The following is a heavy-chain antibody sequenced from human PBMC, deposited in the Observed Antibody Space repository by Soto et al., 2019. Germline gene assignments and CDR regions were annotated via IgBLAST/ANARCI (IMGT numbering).Heavy chain of an antibody. D-gene: IGHD3-10*01. V-gene: IGHV4-31*03. CDR3: ARDEVTMVRGGFGGMDV. CDR1: GGSISSGGYY. Sequence: SETLSLTCTVSGGSISSGGYYWSWIRQHTGKGLEWIGYIYYSGSTYYNPSLKSRVTISVDTSKNQFSLKLSSVTAADTAVYYCARDEVTMVRGGFGGMDVWGQGTTVTVSS. CDR2: IYYSGST. J-gene: IGHJ6*02.